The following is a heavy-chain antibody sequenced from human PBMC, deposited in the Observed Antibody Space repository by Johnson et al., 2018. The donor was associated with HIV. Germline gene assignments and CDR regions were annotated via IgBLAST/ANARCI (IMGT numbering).Heavy chain of an antibody. J-gene: IGHJ3*02. V-gene: IGHV3-33*06. Sequence: QVQLVESGGGLVQPGGSLRLSCAASGFTFDDYGMSWVRQAPGKGLEWVAVIWYDGSNKYYADSVKGRFTISRDNSKSTLYLQMNSLRAEDTAVYYCANDFWSGSGIWGQGTMVTVSS. CDR2: IWYDGSNK. D-gene: IGHD3-3*01. CDR3: ANDFWSGSGI. CDR1: GFTFDDYG.